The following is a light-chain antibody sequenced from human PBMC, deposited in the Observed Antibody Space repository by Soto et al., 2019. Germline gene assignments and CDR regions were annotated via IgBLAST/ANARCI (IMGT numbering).Light chain of an antibody. V-gene: IGLV2-14*01. CDR3: SSYTSSSTRV. J-gene: IGLJ1*01. CDR2: DVS. CDR1: SSDVGGYNY. Sequence: QSVLTQPASVSGSPGQSITISCTGTSSDVGGYNYVSWYQQHPGKAPKLMFYDVSNRPSGVSNRFSGSKSGNTASLTISGLQAEDEADYYCSSYTSSSTRVFGTGTKVTV.